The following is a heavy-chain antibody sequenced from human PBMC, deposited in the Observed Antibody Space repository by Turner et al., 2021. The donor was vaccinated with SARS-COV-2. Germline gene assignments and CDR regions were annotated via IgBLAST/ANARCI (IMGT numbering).Heavy chain of an antibody. J-gene: IGHJ4*02. D-gene: IGHD4-17*01. CDR3: SRAGNYGDSVDV. V-gene: IGHV3-11*01. Sequence: DSVKGRFTISRDNAKNSLYLQMNILRVEDTAECFCSRAGNYGDSVDVWGQGTLVTVSS.